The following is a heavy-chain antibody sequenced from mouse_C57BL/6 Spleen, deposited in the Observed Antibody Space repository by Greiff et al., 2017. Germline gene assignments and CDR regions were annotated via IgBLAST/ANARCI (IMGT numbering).Heavy chain of an antibody. CDR3: AREDYSNYENFDY. J-gene: IGHJ2*01. CDR1: GYTFTSYW. Sequence: VQLQQPGAELVRPGSSVKLSCKASGYTFTSYWMHWVKQRPIQGLEWIGNIDPSDSDTHYNQKFKDKATLTVDKSSSTAYMQLSSLTSEDSAVYYCAREDYSNYENFDYWGQGTTLTVSS. V-gene: IGHV1-52*01. D-gene: IGHD2-5*01. CDR2: IDPSDSDT.